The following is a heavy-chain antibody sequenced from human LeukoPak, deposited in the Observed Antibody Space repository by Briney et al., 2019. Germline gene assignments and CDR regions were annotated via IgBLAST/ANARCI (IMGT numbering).Heavy chain of an antibody. Sequence: RPSETLSLTCTVSGGSISSGSYYWSWIRQPAGKGLEWIGRIYTSGSTNYNPSLKSRVTISVDTSKNQFSLKLSSVTAADTAVYYCAREYDFWSGYPRSDAFDIWGQGTMVTVSS. J-gene: IGHJ3*02. CDR3: AREYDFWSGYPRSDAFDI. CDR1: GGSISSGSYY. CDR2: IYTSGST. D-gene: IGHD3-3*01. V-gene: IGHV4-61*02.